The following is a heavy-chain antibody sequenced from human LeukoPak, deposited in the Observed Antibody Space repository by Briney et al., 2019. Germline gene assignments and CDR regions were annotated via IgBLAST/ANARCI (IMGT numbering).Heavy chain of an antibody. Sequence: PSETLSLTCAVYGGSFSGYYWSWIRQPPGKGLEWIGEINHSGSTNYNPSLKSRVTISVDTSKNQFSLKLSSVTAADTAVYYCARHFRYNSGSYYNWFDPWGQGTLVTVSS. CDR2: INHSGST. CDR1: GGSFSGYY. D-gene: IGHD3-10*01. J-gene: IGHJ5*02. CDR3: ARHFRYNSGSYYNWFDP. V-gene: IGHV4-34*01.